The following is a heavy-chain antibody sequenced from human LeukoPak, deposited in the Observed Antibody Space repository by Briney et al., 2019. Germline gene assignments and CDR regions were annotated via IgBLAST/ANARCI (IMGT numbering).Heavy chain of an antibody. CDR3: SGVVEAATTPIYYMDV. V-gene: IGHV3-48*03. CDR1: GFTFSSYE. Sequence: GGSLRLSCAASGFTFSSYEMNWVRQAPGKGLEWASYISGSGSNIYYADSVKGRFTISRDNAKNSLYLQMNSLRAEDTAVYYCSGVVEAATTPIYYMDVWGKGTTVTVSS. J-gene: IGHJ6*03. CDR2: ISGSGSNI. D-gene: IGHD2-15*01.